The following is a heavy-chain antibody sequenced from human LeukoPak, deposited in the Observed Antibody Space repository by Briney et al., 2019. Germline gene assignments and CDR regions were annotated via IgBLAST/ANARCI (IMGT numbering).Heavy chain of an antibody. CDR3: ARGSVWLDRGYYFDY. V-gene: IGHV3-23*01. CDR1: EFTFSNYA. CDR2: ISGRGDTT. Sequence: PGGSLRLSCAASEFTFSNYAMNWVRQAPGKGLEWLATISGRGDTTYYADSVKGRFTISRDNSKNTLYLQMNSLRAEDTAVYYCARGSVWLDRGYYFDYWGQGTLVTVSS. J-gene: IGHJ4*02. D-gene: IGHD5-12*01.